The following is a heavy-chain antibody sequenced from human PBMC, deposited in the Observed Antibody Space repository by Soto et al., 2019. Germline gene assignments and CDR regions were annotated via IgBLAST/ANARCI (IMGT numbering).Heavy chain of an antibody. D-gene: IGHD5-18*01. CDR3: ARDGVDTATGYYYGMDV. CDR1: GYTFTSYG. Sequence: QVQLVQSGAEVKKPGASVKVSCKASGYTFTSYGISWVRQAPGQGLEWMGWISAYNGNTNYAQKRQGRVTMTTDTSTSTAYMELRSLRSDDTAVDYCARDGVDTATGYYYGMDVWGQGTTVTVSS. CDR2: ISAYNGNT. J-gene: IGHJ6*02. V-gene: IGHV1-18*01.